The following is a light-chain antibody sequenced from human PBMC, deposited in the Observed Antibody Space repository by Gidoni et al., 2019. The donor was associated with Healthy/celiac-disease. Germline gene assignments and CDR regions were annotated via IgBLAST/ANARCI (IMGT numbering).Light chain of an antibody. CDR3: QQYNNWPPHT. CDR2: GAS. J-gene: IGKJ2*01. CDR1: QSVSSN. V-gene: IGKV3-15*01. Sequence: EIVMTQSPATLSVSPGERATLSCRASQSVSSNLAWYQQKPGQAPRLLIYGASTRATGIPARFSGSGSGTEFTLTISSLQSEDFAVYYCQQYNNWPPHTFGQXIKLEIK.